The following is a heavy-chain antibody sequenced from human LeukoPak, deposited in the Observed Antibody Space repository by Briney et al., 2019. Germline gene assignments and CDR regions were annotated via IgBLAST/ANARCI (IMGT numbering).Heavy chain of an antibody. Sequence: PGGSLRLSCAASGFTFSTSWMTWVRQAPGKGLEWVANIKQDGSEKYYVDSVKGRFAVSRDNAKNSLYLQMNSLRAEDTAVYYCTTESHDYGDYGDYWGQGTLVTVSS. V-gene: IGHV3-7*01. CDR3: TTESHDYGDYGDY. CDR1: GFTFSTSW. D-gene: IGHD4-17*01. J-gene: IGHJ4*02. CDR2: IKQDGSEK.